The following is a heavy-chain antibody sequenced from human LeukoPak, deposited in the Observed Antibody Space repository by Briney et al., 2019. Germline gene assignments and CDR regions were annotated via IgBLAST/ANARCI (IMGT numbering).Heavy chain of an antibody. D-gene: IGHD1-26*01. V-gene: IGHV3-43*01. J-gene: IGHJ6*02. CDR1: GFTFDDYT. CDR3: AKDLYPSGIPGWVDYYYGMDV. Sequence: GGSLRVSCAASGFTFDDYTMHWVRQAPGKGLEWVSLISWDGGSTYYADSVKGRFTISRDNSKNSLYLQMNSLRTEDTALYYCAKDLYPSGIPGWVDYYYGMDVWGQGTTVTVSS. CDR2: ISWDGGST.